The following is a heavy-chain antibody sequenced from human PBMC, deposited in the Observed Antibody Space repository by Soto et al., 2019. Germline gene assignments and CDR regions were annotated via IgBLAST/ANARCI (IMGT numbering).Heavy chain of an antibody. CDR1: GGSISSGGYS. J-gene: IGHJ4*02. CDR3: ASYYGDYGGFDY. Sequence: QLQLQESGSGLVKPSQTLSLTCAVSGGSISSGGYSWSWIRQPPGKGLEWIGYIYHSGSTYYNPSLKSRVTRSVDRAKNQFSLKLSSVTAADTAVYYGASYYGDYGGFDYCGQGTLVTVSS. V-gene: IGHV4-30-2*01. D-gene: IGHD4-17*01. CDR2: IYHSGST.